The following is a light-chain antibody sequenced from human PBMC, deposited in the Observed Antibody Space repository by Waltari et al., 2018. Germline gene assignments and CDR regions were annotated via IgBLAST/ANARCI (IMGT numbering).Light chain of an antibody. CDR3: QQYYSTPLT. CDR2: WAS. V-gene: IGKV4-1*01. Sequence: DIVMTQSPDSLAVSLGERATLNCKSSQSVLYSSNNQNYLAWYQQKPGQRPKLLTYWASTRESGVPDRFSGSGSGTEFTLTISSLQAEDVAVYYCQQYYSTPLTFGGGTKVEIK. CDR1: QSVLYSSNNQNY. J-gene: IGKJ4*01.